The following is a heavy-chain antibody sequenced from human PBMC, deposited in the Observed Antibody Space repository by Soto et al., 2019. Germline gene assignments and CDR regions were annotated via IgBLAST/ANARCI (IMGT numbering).Heavy chain of an antibody. V-gene: IGHV3-23*01. Sequence: EVQLLESGGGLVQPGGSLRLSCAASGFTFSSYALSWVRQAPGKGLEWVSAISSSGAGTYYADSVKGRFTISRDNSKNTRFLQMNSLRAEDTAVYYCAKDKGCSTTTCHWNAFDIWGQGTMVTVSS. CDR2: ISSSGAGT. D-gene: IGHD2-2*01. J-gene: IGHJ3*02. CDR3: AKDKGCSTTTCHWNAFDI. CDR1: GFTFSSYA.